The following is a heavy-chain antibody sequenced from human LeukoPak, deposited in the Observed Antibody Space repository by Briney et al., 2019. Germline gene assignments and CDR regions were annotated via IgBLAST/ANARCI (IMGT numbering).Heavy chain of an antibody. J-gene: IGHJ4*02. CDR3: ARGNIAAFDY. CDR1: GGSISSYY. Sequence: PSETLSLTCTVSGGSISSYYWSWIRQPPGKGLEWIGYIYYSGSTNYIPSLKSRVTISVDTSKNQFSLKLSSVTAADTAVYYCARGNIAAFDYWGQGTLVTVSS. V-gene: IGHV4-59*01. D-gene: IGHD6-13*01. CDR2: IYYSGST.